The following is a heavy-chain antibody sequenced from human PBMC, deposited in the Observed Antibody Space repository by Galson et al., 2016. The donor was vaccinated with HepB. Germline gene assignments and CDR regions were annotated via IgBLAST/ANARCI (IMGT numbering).Heavy chain of an antibody. CDR2: ISPSSSTI. CDR1: EFSFSSYS. J-gene: IGHJ4*02. CDR3: ARGLWGSSSPSLFDY. D-gene: IGHD6-6*01. V-gene: IGHV3-48*01. Sequence: LRLSCAGSEFSFSSYSMSWVRQAPGKGLEWLSYISPSSSTIYYADSVQGRFTISRDNANNLLYLHMSSLRAEDTAMYFCARGLWGSSSPSLFDYWGQGTLVTVSS.